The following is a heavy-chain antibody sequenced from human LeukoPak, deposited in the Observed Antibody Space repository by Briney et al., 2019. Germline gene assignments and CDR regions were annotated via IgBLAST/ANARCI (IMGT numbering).Heavy chain of an antibody. J-gene: IGHJ4*02. CDR1: GFTFSHYG. D-gene: IGHD5-12*01. Sequence: PGGSLRLSCAASGFTFSHYGMHWVRQAPGKGLEWVAVISYDGSNKYYADSVKGRFTISRDNSKNTLYLQMNSLRAEDTAVYYCAKEMKPWMHFDYWGQGTLVTVSS. V-gene: IGHV3-30*18. CDR3: AKEMKPWMHFDY. CDR2: ISYDGSNK.